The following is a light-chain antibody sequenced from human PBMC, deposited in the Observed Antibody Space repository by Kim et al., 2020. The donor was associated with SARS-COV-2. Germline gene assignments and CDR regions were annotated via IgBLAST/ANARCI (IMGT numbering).Light chain of an antibody. CDR1: VLAKKY. CDR3: YSAADNSWV. CDR2: KDS. V-gene: IGLV3-27*01. J-gene: IGLJ3*02. Sequence: SYELTQPSSVSVSPGQTARITCSGDVLAKKYARWFQQKPGLAPVLVIYKDSERPSGIPERFSGSSSGTTVTLTISGAQVEDEADYYCYSAADNSWVFGGGTKLTVL.